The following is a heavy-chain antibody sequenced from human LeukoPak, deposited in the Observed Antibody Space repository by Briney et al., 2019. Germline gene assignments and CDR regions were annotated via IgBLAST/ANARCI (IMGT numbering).Heavy chain of an antibody. CDR1: GFTFSSYS. D-gene: IGHD3-16*02. CDR2: ISSSSSYI. J-gene: IGHJ4*02. CDR3: ARVDITFGGVIVVFDY. Sequence: GGSLRLSCAASGFTFSSYSMNWVRQALGKGLEWVSSISSSSSYIYYADSVKGRFTISRDNAKNSLYLQMNSLRAEDTAVYYCARVDITFGGVIVVFDYWGQGTLVTVPS. V-gene: IGHV3-21*01.